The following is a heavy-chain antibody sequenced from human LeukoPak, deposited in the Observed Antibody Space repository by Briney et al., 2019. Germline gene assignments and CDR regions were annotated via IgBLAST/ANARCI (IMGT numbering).Heavy chain of an antibody. Sequence: GGSLRLSCAASGFTVSNYAISWVRQAPGKGLEWVSGISGSGRSTYYGDSVKGRFTISRDNSKNTLYLQMNSLRAEDTAVYYCAREIDGGFDFWGHGTLVTVSS. V-gene: IGHV3-23*01. CDR2: ISGSGRST. J-gene: IGHJ4*01. D-gene: IGHD2/OR15-2a*01. CDR3: AREIDGGFDF. CDR1: GFTVSNYA.